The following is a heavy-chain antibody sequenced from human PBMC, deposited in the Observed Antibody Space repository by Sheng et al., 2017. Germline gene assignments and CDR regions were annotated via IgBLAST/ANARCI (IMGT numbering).Heavy chain of an antibody. CDR2: IYTSGST. D-gene: IGHD1-26*01. J-gene: IGHJ5*02. Sequence: QVQLQESGPGLVKPSQTLSLTCTVSGGSISSGSYYWSWIRQPAGKGLEWIGRIYTSGSTNYNPSLKSRVTISVDTSKNQFSLKLSSVTAADTAVYYCARAYNGSRTPWFDPWGQGTLVTVSS. CDR3: ARAYNGSRTPWFDP. V-gene: IGHV4-61*02. CDR1: GGSISSGSYY.